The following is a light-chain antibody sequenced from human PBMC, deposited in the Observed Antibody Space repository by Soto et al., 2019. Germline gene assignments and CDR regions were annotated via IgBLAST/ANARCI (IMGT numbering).Light chain of an antibody. Sequence: EIVLTQSPGTLSLSPGERATLSCRASQSVSSSYLAWYQQQPGQAPRLLIYGASSRATGIPDRCSGSGSGTDFTLTISRLEPEDFAVYYCQQYGISQVFGQGTKVEIK. CDR1: QSVSSSY. CDR3: QQYGISQV. J-gene: IGKJ1*01. V-gene: IGKV3-20*01. CDR2: GAS.